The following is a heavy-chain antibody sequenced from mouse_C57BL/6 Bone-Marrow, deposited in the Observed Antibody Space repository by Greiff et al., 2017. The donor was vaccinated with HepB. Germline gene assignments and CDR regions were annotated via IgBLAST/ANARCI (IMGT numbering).Heavy chain of an antibody. D-gene: IGHD1-1*01. J-gene: IGHJ2*01. CDR3: TTSYCGSSSYDFDY. Sequence: EVQLQQSGAELVRPGASVKLSCTASGFNIKDDYMHWVKQRPEQGLEWIGWIDPENGDTEYASKFQGKATITADTSSNTAYLQLSSLTSEDTAVYYGTTSYCGSSSYDFDYWGQGTTLTVSS. CDR1: GFNIKDDY. V-gene: IGHV14-4*01. CDR2: IDPENGDT.